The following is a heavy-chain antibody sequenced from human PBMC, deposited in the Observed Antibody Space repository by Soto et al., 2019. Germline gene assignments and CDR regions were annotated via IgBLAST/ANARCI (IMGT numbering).Heavy chain of an antibody. CDR3: AKARVNSGYDWDWFDP. CDR1: GFTFSSYA. Sequence: GGSLRLSCAASGFTFSSYAMSWVRQAPGKGLEWVSAISGSGGSTYYADSVKGRFTISRDNSKNTLYLQMNSLRAEDTAVYYCAKARVNSGYDWDWFDPWGQGTLVTVSS. V-gene: IGHV3-23*01. CDR2: ISGSGGST. D-gene: IGHD5-12*01. J-gene: IGHJ5*02.